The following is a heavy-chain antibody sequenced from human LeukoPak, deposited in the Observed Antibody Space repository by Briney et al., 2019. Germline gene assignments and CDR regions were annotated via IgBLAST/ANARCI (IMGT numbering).Heavy chain of an antibody. V-gene: IGHV4-61*02. D-gene: IGHD6-13*01. CDR1: GGSISSSSYY. J-gene: IGHJ3*02. Sequence: SETLSLTCTVSGGSISSSSYYWSWIRQPAGKGLEWIGRIYTSGSTNYNPSLKSRVTMSVDTSKNQFSLKLSSVTAADTAVYYCARSPIAAAGPEGAFDIWGQGTMVTVSS. CDR3: ARSPIAAAGPEGAFDI. CDR2: IYTSGST.